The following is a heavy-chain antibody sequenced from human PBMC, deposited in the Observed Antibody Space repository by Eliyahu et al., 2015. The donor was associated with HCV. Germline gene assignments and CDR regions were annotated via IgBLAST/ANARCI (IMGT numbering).Heavy chain of an antibody. CDR3: ARDQRSQLLWGWFDP. V-gene: IGHV1-2*02. Sequence: QVQLVQSGAEVKKPGASVKVSCKASGYTFTGYYMHWVRQAPGQGLEWMGWVNPNSGGTNYAQKFQGRVTMTRDTSISTAYMELSRLRSDDTAVYYCARDQRSQLLWGWFDPWGQGTLVTVSS. CDR2: VNPNSGGT. J-gene: IGHJ5*02. D-gene: IGHD2-2*01. CDR1: GYTFTGYY.